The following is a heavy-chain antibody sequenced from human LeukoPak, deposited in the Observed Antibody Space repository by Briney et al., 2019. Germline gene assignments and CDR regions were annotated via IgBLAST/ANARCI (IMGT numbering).Heavy chain of an antibody. CDR1: GFSFSSYE. J-gene: IGHJ4*02. V-gene: IGHV3-48*03. Sequence: GGSLRLSCAASGFSFSSYEMNWVRQAPGKGLEWVSYISSSGTTIYYADSVKGRFTISRDNAKNSLYLQMNSLRAEDTAVYYCARSLTGRPDYWGQGTLVTVSS. CDR3: ARSLTGRPDY. D-gene: IGHD1-20*01. CDR2: ISSSGTTI.